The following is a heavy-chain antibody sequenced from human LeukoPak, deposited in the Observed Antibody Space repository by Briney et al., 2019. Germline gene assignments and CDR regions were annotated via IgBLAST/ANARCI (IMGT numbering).Heavy chain of an antibody. D-gene: IGHD6-13*01. V-gene: IGHV3-30*04. CDR2: IWYDGSNK. J-gene: IGHJ4*02. CDR3: ARNQGDPGIAAAGFFDY. CDR1: GFIFSDYA. Sequence: GGSLRLSCAASGFIFSDYAMQWVRQAPGKGLEWVAVIWYDGSNKYYADSVKGRFTISRDNSKNTLYLQMNSLRPEDTALYYCARNQGDPGIAAAGFFDYWGQGTLVTVSS.